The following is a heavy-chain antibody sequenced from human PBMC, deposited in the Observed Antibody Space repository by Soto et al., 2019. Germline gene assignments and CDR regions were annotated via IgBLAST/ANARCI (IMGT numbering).Heavy chain of an antibody. V-gene: IGHV4-34*01. Sequence: IRQPPGKGLEWIGEINHSGSTNYNPSLKSRVTISVDTSKNQFSLKLSSVTAADTAVYYCARVAREGEIDCWGQGTLVTVSS. J-gene: IGHJ4*02. CDR2: INHSGST. CDR3: ARVAREGEIDC. D-gene: IGHD3-16*01.